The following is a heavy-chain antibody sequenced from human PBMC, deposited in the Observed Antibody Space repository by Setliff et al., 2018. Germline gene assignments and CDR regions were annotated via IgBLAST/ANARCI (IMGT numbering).Heavy chain of an antibody. CDR1: GASITNINYY. CDR2: IFYSGRT. D-gene: IGHD3-16*01. V-gene: IGHV4-39*01. CDR3: ARLPNYVWGSPVDY. J-gene: IGHJ4*02. Sequence: PSETLSLTCTVSGASITNINYYWGLIRQPPGKGLEWIGSIFYSGRTFYNPSLKSRVTISVDMSKNQFSLTLSSVTAADTAVYYCARLPNYVWGSPVDYWGQGTRVTVSS.